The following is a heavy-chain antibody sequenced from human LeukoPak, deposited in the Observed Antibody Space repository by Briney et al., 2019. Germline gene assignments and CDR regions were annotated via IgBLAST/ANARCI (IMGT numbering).Heavy chain of an antibody. CDR2: ISAYNGNT. J-gene: IGHJ3*02. CDR1: GYTFTSYG. Sequence: AAVKVSCKASGYTFTSYGISWVRQAPGQGLAWMGWISAYNGNTNYEQKLQGRATMSTDPSTSTAYMEMRRLRSDDTAVYYCARDPQNAFDIWGQGTMVTVSS. CDR3: ARDPQNAFDI. V-gene: IGHV1-18*01.